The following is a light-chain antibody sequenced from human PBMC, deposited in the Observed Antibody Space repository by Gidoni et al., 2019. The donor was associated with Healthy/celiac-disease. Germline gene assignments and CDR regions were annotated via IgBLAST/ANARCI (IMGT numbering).Light chain of an antibody. CDR3: QAWDSSIVV. V-gene: IGLV3-1*01. J-gene: IGLJ2*01. CDR2: QDR. Sequence: SYELTHPPSVSVSPGQTASITCSGDKLGDKYACWYQQKPGQSPVLVIYQDRKRPSGIPERFSGSNSGNTATLTISGTQAMDEADYYCQAWDSSIVVFGGGTKLTVL. CDR1: KLGDKY.